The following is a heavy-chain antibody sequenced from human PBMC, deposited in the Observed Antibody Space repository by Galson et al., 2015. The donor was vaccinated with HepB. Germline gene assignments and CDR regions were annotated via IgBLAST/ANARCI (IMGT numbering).Heavy chain of an antibody. CDR2: TCYRSKWYN. V-gene: IGHV6-1*01. CDR3: ARDPSGSYWGRWFDL. D-gene: IGHD1-26*01. Sequence: CAIFGDSVSSNSAAWNCIRQSPSRGLEWLGRTCYRSKWYNDYAESVKSRMTIKPDTSKNEFSLQLNSVTPEDTAVYYCARDPSGSYWGRWFDLWGQGIPVTVSS. CDR1: GDSVSSNSAA. J-gene: IGHJ5*02.